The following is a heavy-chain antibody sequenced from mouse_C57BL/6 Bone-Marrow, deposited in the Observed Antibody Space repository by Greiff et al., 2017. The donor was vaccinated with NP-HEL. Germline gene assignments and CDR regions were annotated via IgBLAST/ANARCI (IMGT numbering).Heavy chain of an antibody. Sequence: VQLQESGPELVKPGASVKISCKASGYTFTDYYINWVKQRPGQGLEWIGWIFPGSGSTYYNEKFKGKATLTVDKSSSTAYMLLSSLTSEDSAVYFCARSHYYGSSPWFAYWGQGTLVTVSA. CDR3: ARSHYYGSSPWFAY. D-gene: IGHD1-1*01. CDR2: IFPGSGST. J-gene: IGHJ3*01. CDR1: GYTFTDYY. V-gene: IGHV1-75*01.